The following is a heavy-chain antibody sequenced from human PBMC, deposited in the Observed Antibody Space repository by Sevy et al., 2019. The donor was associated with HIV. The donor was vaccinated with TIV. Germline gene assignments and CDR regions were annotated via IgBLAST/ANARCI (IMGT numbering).Heavy chain of an antibody. CDR2: IYYSGST. V-gene: IGHV4-31*03. Sequence: SETLSLTCTVSGGSISSGGYYWSWIRQHPGKGLEWIGYIYYSGSTYYNPSIKSRVTISVDTSKNQFSLKLSLGTAADTAVYYGARDPGDSSGWYYDYWGQGTLVTVSS. CDR3: ARDPGDSSGWYYDY. D-gene: IGHD6-19*01. J-gene: IGHJ4*02. CDR1: GGSISSGGYY.